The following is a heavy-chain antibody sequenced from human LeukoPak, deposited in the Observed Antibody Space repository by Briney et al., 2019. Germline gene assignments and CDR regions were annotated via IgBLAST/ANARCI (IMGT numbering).Heavy chain of an antibody. D-gene: IGHD6-13*01. CDR3: TRQQQLAHPYYYYYYMDV. Sequence: GGSLRLSCTASGFTFGDYAMSWFRQAPGKGLEWVGFIRSKAYGGTTEYAASVKGRFTISRDDFKSIAYLQMNSLKTEDTAVYYCTRQQQLAHPYYYYYYMDVWGKGTTVTVSS. CDR1: GFTFGDYA. V-gene: IGHV3-49*03. J-gene: IGHJ6*03. CDR2: IRSKAYGGTT.